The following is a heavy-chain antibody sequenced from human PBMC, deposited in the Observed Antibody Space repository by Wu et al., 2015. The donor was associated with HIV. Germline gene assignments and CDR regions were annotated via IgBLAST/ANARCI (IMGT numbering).Heavy chain of an antibody. CDR1: AYTFTAYY. CDR2: INPNSGGT. CDR3: ASAYSTGWYSDY. V-gene: IGHV1-2*02. Sequence: QVQLVQSGAEVKKPGASLKVSCKGSAYTFTAYYIHWVRQAPRQGLEWMGWINPNSGGTNYAQKFQGRVTMTRDTSISTAYMELSRLKYDDTAVYYCASAYSTGWYSDYWGQGTLVTVSS. D-gene: IGHD6-19*01. J-gene: IGHJ4*01.